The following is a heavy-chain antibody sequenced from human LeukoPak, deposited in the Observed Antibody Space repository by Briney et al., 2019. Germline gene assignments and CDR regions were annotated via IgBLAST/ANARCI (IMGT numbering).Heavy chain of an antibody. J-gene: IGHJ4*02. CDR1: GGSISSGSYY. V-gene: IGHV4-61*02. D-gene: IGHD6-19*01. CDR3: AREQWLPYFDY. Sequence: SETLSLTCTVSGGSISSGSYYWSWIRQPAGKGLEWIGRIYIGGSTNYNPSLKSRVIISKDTSKNQFSLQLSSVTAADTVVYYCAREQWLPYFDYWGQGTLVTVSS. CDR2: IYIGGST.